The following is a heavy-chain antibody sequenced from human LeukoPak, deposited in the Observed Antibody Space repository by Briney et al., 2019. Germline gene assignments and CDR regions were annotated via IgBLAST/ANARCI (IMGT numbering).Heavy chain of an antibody. CDR2: INHSGST. V-gene: IGHV4-34*01. D-gene: IGHD1-7*01. CDR1: GGSFSGYY. CDR3: ARGRLELRSYYYYYYMDV. J-gene: IGHJ6*03. Sequence: KPSETLSLTCAVYGGSFSGYYWSCIRQPPGKGLEWIGEINHSGSTNYNPSLKSRVTISVDTSKCQFPLRLSTAAAADTDAYYCARGRLELRSYYYYYYMDVWGKGTTVTVSS.